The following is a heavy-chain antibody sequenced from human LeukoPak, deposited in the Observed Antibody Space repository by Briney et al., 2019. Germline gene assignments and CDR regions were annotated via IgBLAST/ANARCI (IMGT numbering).Heavy chain of an antibody. D-gene: IGHD4-17*01. CDR3: AMSATVTRLDY. J-gene: IGHJ4*02. CDR2: INPSGGST. CDR1: GYTFTSYC. Sequence: ASVKVSCKASGYTFTSYCMHWVRQAPGQGLEWMGIINPSGGSTSYAQKFQGRVTMTRDTSTGTVYMELSSLRSEDTAVYYCAMSATVTRLDYWGQGTLVTVSS. V-gene: IGHV1-46*01.